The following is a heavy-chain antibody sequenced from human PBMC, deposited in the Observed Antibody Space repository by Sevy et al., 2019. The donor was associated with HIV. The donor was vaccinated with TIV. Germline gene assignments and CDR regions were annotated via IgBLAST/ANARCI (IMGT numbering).Heavy chain of an antibody. CDR2: INPNSGGT. V-gene: IGHV1-2*04. J-gene: IGHJ3*02. CDR3: ARDRGPDSSGLDAFDI. CDR1: GYTFTGYY. Sequence: ASVKVSCKASGYTFTGYYMHWVRQAPGQGLEWMGWINPNSGGTNYAQKFQGWVTMTRDTSISTAYMELSRLRSDDTAVYYCARDRGPDSSGLDAFDIWGQGTMVTVSS. D-gene: IGHD3-22*01.